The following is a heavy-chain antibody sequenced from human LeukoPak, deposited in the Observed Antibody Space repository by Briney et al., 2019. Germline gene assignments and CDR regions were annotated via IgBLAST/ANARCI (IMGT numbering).Heavy chain of an antibody. Sequence: GGSLRLSCVVPGFTFSSYWMSWVRQAPGKGLEWVANIRPDGSDEYYVDSVKGRFTISRDNAKNSLYLQMNSLRAEDTAVYYCAREGTDYWGQGTLVTVSS. J-gene: IGHJ4*02. CDR2: IRPDGSDE. D-gene: IGHD1/OR15-1a*01. CDR1: GFTFSSYW. CDR3: AREGTDY. V-gene: IGHV3-7*01.